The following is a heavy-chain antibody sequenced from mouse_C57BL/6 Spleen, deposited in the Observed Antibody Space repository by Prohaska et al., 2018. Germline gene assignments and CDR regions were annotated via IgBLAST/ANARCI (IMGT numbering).Heavy chain of an antibody. V-gene: IGHV10-1*01. CDR2: IRSKSNNYAT. Sequence: EVQLVESGGGLVQPKGSLKLSCAASGFSFNTYAMNWVRQAPGKGLEWVARIRSKSNNYATYYADSVKDRFTISRDDSESMLYLQMNNLKTEDTAMYYCVRHGSYYYAMDYWGQGTSVTVSS. CDR3: VRHGSYYYAMDY. CDR1: GFSFNTYA. J-gene: IGHJ4*01.